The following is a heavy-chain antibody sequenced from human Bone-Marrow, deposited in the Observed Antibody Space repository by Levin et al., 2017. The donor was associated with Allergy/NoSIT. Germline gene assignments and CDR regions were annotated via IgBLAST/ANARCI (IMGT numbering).Heavy chain of an antibody. CDR3: ARDIYDYVWGTYAY. Sequence: HGESLKISCTASGFKFNIFWMNWVRQAPGRGPEWVSRISNDGSITTYADSVKGRFTISRDNAKNTVYLQLSSLRAEDTAIYYCARDIYDYVWGTYAYWGQGSLVTVSS. V-gene: IGHV3-74*01. D-gene: IGHD3-16*01. CDR1: GFKFNIFW. CDR2: ISNDGSIT. J-gene: IGHJ4*02.